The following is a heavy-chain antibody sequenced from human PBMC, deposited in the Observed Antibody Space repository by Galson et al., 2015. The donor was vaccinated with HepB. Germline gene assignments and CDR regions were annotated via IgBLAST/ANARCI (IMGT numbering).Heavy chain of an antibody. Sequence: SLRLSCAASGFTFSSCAMHWVRQAPGKGLEYVSAISSNGGSTYYADSVKGRFTISRDNSKNTLYLQMSSLRAEDTAVYYCVKHDKRGVVRGQWFDYWGQGTLVTVSS. D-gene: IGHD3-10*01. CDR3: VKHDKRGVVRGQWFDY. CDR2: ISSNGGST. V-gene: IGHV3-64D*06. CDR1: GFTFSSCA. J-gene: IGHJ4*02.